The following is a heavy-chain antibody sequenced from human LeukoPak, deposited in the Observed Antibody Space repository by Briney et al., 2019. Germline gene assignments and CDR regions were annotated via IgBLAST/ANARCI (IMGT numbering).Heavy chain of an antibody. CDR3: ARGERYSSSWYAY. V-gene: IGHV1-8*01. Sequence: ASVKVSCKASGYTFTNYDINWVRQATGQGLEWVAWMNPNSGNTGHAQKFQGRVTMTRDTSTSTAYMELSSLRSEDTAVYFCARGERYSSSWYAYWGQGTLVTVSS. J-gene: IGHJ4*02. D-gene: IGHD6-13*01. CDR1: GYTFTNYD. CDR2: MNPNSGNT.